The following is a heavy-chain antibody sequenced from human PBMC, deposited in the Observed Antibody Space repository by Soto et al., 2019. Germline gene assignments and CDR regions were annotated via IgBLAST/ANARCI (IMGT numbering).Heavy chain of an antibody. Sequence: PGESLKISCKGSGYSFTSYWISWVRQMPGKGLEWMGRIDPSDSYTNYSPSFQGHVTISADKSISTAYLQWSSLKASDTAMYYCARQVVGATNPLDYWGQGTLVTVSS. D-gene: IGHD1-26*01. CDR2: IDPSDSYT. V-gene: IGHV5-10-1*01. J-gene: IGHJ4*02. CDR3: ARQVVGATNPLDY. CDR1: GYSFTSYW.